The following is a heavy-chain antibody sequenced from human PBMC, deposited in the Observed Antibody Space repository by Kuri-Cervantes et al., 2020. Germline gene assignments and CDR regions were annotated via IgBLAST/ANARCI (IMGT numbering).Heavy chain of an antibody. CDR2: IWYDGSNK. V-gene: IGHV3-33*01. CDR1: GFTFSSHG. J-gene: IGHJ4*02. Sequence: GESLKISCAASGFTFSSHGMHWVRQAPGKGLEWVAVIWYDGSNKYYADSVKGRFTISRDNVKNSLYLQMNSLRAEDTAVYYCSRDPRSLDYWGQGTLVTVSS. CDR3: SRDPRSLDY.